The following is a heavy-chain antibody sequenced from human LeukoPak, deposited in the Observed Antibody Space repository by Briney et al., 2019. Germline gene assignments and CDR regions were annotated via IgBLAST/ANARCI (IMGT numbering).Heavy chain of an antibody. Sequence: ASVKVSCKASGGTFSSYAISWVRQAPGQGLEWMGGIIPIFGTANYAQKFQGRVTITADESTSTAYMELSSLRSEDTAVYYCARAGAPYGSGNYYNSDVWGQGTTVTVSS. V-gene: IGHV1-69*13. CDR3: ARAGAPYGSGNYYNSDV. CDR1: GGTFSSYA. J-gene: IGHJ6*02. CDR2: IIPIFGTA. D-gene: IGHD3-10*01.